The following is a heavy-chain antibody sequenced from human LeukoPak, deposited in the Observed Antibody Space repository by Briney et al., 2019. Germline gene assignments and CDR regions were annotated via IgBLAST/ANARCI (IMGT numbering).Heavy chain of an antibody. D-gene: IGHD6-13*01. V-gene: IGHV1-18*01. J-gene: IGHJ4*02. CDR3: ARGTVAAAGTGNFDY. CDR2: ISAYNGNT. Sequence: ASVKVSCKASGYTFTSYGISWVRQAPEQGLEWMGWISAYNGNTNYAQKLQGRVTMTTDTSTSAAHMELRSLRSDDTAVYYCARGTVAAAGTGNFDYWGQGTLVTVSS. CDR1: GYTFTSYG.